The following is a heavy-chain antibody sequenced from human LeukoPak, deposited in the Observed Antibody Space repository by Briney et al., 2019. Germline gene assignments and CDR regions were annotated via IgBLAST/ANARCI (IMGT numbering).Heavy chain of an antibody. D-gene: IGHD3-22*01. CDR1: GFTVCSYA. CDR2: ICGSGGST. CDR3: AKGHYDSSGYQVY. Sequence: PGGSLSLSCAASGFTVCSYAMSWVRHAPGKGVEWVLAICGSGGSTNYPDSVKGRFNISRDNSKNPLYLQMNSLRAEDTAVYYCAKGHYDSSGYQVYWGQGTLVTVSS. J-gene: IGHJ4*02. V-gene: IGHV3-23*01.